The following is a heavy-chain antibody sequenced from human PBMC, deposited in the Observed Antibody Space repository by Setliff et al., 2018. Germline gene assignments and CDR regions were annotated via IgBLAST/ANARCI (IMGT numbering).Heavy chain of an antibody. V-gene: IGHV1-46*01. D-gene: IGHD2-15*01. CDR2: INPSGGST. Sequence: ASVKVSCKATGYTFTSYYMHWVRQAPGQGLEWMGIINPSGGSTSYAQKFQGRVTMTRDTSTSTVYMALSSLRSKDTAVYYCARDPGYCSGGSCYSGAFDLWGQGTMVTVSS. CDR1: GYTFTSYY. J-gene: IGHJ3*01. CDR3: ARDPGYCSGGSCYSGAFDL.